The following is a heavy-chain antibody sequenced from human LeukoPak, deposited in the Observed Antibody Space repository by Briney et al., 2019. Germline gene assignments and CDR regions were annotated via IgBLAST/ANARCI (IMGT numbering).Heavy chain of an antibody. J-gene: IGHJ4*02. CDR3: ATHSYYYGSGSYPHYLDY. Sequence: GGALRLSCAASGFTFDDNGMSWVRQAPGKGLEWVSGLNWNGGTTGYADSVKGRFTISRDNAKNFLYLQMNSLRAEDTALYYCATHSYYYGSGSYPHYLDYWGQGTLVTVSS. CDR1: GFTFDDNG. D-gene: IGHD3-10*01. CDR2: LNWNGGTT. V-gene: IGHV3-20*04.